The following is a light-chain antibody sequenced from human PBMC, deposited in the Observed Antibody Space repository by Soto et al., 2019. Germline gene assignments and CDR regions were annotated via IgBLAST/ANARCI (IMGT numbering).Light chain of an antibody. CDR2: GAS. CDR3: QQYGSSPWT. CDR1: QSVSSSY. V-gene: IGKV3-20*01. J-gene: IGKJ1*01. Sequence: DIVLTQSPSTLSLFAGARAALSCRASQSVSSSYLAWYQQKPGQAPRLLIYGASSRATGIPDRFSGSGSGTDFTLTISRLEPEDFAVYYCQQYGSSPWTFGQGTKVDI.